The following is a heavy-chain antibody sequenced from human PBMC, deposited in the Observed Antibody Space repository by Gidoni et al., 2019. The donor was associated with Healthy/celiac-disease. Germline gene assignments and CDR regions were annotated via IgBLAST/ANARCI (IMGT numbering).Heavy chain of an antibody. CDR1: GFTFSSYG. J-gene: IGHJ4*02. Sequence: QVQLVESGGGVVQPGRSLRLSCAASGFTFSSYGMQWVRQAPGKGLEWVAVISYDGSNKYYADSVKGRFTISRDNSKNTLYLQMNSLRAEDTAVYYCAKDQVGDFWSGYYPGYWGQGTLVTVSS. D-gene: IGHD3-3*01. V-gene: IGHV3-30*18. CDR3: AKDQVGDFWSGYYPGY. CDR2: ISYDGSNK.